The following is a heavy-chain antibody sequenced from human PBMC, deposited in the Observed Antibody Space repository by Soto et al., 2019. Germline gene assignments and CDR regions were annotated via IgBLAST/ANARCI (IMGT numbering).Heavy chain of an antibody. J-gene: IGHJ4*02. D-gene: IGHD3-22*01. CDR2: IIPIFGTA. V-gene: IGHV1-69*13. CDR3: ARDFYYDSSGYYYHVY. Sequence: ASVKVSCKASGGTFSSYAISWVRQAPGQGLEWMGGIIPIFGTANYAQKFQGRVTITADESTSTACMELSSLRSEDTAVYYCARDFYYDSSGYYYHVYWGQGTLVTVSS. CDR1: GGTFSSYA.